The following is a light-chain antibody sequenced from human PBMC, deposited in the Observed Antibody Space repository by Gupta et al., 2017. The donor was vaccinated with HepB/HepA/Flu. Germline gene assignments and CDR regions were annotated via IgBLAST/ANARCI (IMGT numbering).Light chain of an antibody. CDR1: SSYVGAYNY. J-gene: IGLJ2*01. V-gene: IGLV2-14*03. CDR3: SSYTTSRTVV. CDR2: DVT. Sequence: HSALTQPASVSGSPGQPINISCTATSSYVGAYNYVSWYQHHPGKAPKVMIYDVTNRPSGVSNRFSGSKSGNTASLTISGLQAADEADYYCSSYTTSRTVVFGGGTKLTVL.